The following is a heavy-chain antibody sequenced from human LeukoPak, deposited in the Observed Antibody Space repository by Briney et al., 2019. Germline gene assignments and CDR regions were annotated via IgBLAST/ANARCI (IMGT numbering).Heavy chain of an antibody. Sequence: WASVKVSCKASGYTFTSYDINWVRQATGQGLEWMGWMNPNSGNTGYAQKFQGRVTITRNTSISTAYMELSSLRSEDAAVYYCAIGSSSWANYYYYYMDVWGKGTTVTVSS. V-gene: IGHV1-8*03. CDR2: MNPNSGNT. CDR1: GYTFTSYD. J-gene: IGHJ6*03. CDR3: AIGSSSWANYYYYYMDV. D-gene: IGHD6-13*01.